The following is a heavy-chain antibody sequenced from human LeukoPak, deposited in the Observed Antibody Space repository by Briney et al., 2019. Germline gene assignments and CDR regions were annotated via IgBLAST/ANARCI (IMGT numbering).Heavy chain of an antibody. D-gene: IGHD6-19*01. CDR1: GGTFSSYA. Sequence: SVKVSCKASGGTFSSYAISWVRQAPGQGLEWMGGIIPIFGTANYAQKFQGRVTITADESTSTAYMELSSLRSEDTAVYYCVREAVAGLGRVDYWGQGTLVTVSS. CDR3: VREAVAGLGRVDY. CDR2: IIPIFGTA. J-gene: IGHJ4*02. V-gene: IGHV1-69*13.